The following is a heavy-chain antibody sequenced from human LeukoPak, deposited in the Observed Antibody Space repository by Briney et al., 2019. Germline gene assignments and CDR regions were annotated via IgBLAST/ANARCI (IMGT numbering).Heavy chain of an antibody. D-gene: IGHD5-18*01. CDR2: INGDGGST. CDR1: GFTFSSYW. J-gene: IGHJ4*02. CDR3: ARDRATAMFDY. Sequence: PGGSLRLSCAASGFTFSSYWMHWVRQASGKGLVWVSRINGDGGSTTYADSVKGRFTISRDNAKNTLYLQMNSLRAEDTAVYYCARDRATAMFDYWAQGTLVTVSS. V-gene: IGHV3-74*01.